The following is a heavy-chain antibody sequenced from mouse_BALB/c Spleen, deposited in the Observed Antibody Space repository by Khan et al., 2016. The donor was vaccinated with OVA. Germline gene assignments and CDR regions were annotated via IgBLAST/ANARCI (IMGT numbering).Heavy chain of an antibody. CDR3: ARTARIKY. D-gene: IGHD1-2*01. V-gene: IGHV3-2*02. J-gene: IGHJ2*01. CDR2: ISYSGST. Sequence: DVQLQESGPGLVKPSQSLSLTCTVTGYSITSGYGWNWIRQFPGNKLEWMGYISYSGSTNYNPSLKSRISITQDKSKNQFFLQLNSVTTEDTATSYCARTARIKYWGQGTTLTVSS. CDR1: GYSITSGYG.